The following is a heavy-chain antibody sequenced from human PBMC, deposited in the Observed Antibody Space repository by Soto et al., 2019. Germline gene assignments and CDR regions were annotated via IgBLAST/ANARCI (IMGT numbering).Heavy chain of an antibody. D-gene: IGHD4-17*01. Sequence: PGGSLRLSCGASGFTFSSYAMHWVRQAPGKGLEWVSGISGSGGSTYYADSVKGRFTIFRDNSKNTLYLQMNSLRAEDTAVYYCAKGPGIYGDYGGEYWGQGTLVTVSS. CDR2: ISGSGGST. CDR3: AKGPGIYGDYGGEY. J-gene: IGHJ4*02. CDR1: GFTFSSYA. V-gene: IGHV3-23*01.